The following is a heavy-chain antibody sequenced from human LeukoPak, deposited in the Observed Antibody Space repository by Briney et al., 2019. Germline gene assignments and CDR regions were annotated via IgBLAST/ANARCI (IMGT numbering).Heavy chain of an antibody. J-gene: IGHJ2*01. Sequence: GGSLRLSCSASGFPFSSYAMHWVRQAPGKGLEYVSAISDSGGSTYYADSVKGRFTISRDNSKNTLNLQMNSLRAEDTAVYYCAKAIAVQGWYFDLWGRGTLVTVSS. CDR2: ISDSGGST. D-gene: IGHD6-19*01. CDR1: GFPFSSYA. CDR3: AKAIAVQGWYFDL. V-gene: IGHV3-64*04.